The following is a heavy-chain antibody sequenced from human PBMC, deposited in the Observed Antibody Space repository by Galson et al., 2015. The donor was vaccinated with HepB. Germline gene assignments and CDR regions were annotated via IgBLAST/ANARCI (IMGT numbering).Heavy chain of an antibody. CDR3: ARSPGIAVAGTFWGDYYYYGMDV. V-gene: IGHV3-72*01. D-gene: IGHD6-19*01. CDR1: GFTFSDHY. J-gene: IGHJ6*02. CDR2: TRNKANSYTT. Sequence: SLRLSCAASGFTFSDHYMDWVRQAPGKGLEWVGRTRNKANSYTTEYAASVKGRFTISRDDSKNSLYLQMNSLKTEDTAVYYCARSPGIAVAGTFWGDYYYYGMDVWGQGTTVTVSS.